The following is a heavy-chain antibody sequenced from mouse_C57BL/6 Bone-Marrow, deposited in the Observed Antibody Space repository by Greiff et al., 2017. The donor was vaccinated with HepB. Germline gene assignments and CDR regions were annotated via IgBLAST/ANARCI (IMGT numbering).Heavy chain of an antibody. Sequence: LQESGAELVRPGTSVKMSCKASGYTFTNYWIGWAKQRPGHGLEWIGDIYPGGGYTNYNEKFKGKATLTADKSSSTAYMQFSSLTSEDSAIYYCVLRDYYAMDYWGQGTSVTVSS. CDR1: GYTFTNYW. J-gene: IGHJ4*01. CDR3: VLRDYYAMDY. V-gene: IGHV1-63*01. CDR2: IYPGGGYT. D-gene: IGHD1-1*01.